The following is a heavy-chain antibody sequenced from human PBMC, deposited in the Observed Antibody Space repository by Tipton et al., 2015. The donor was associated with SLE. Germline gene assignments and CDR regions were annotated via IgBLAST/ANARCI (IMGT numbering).Heavy chain of an antibody. Sequence: SLRLSCEGAGFTFDEYAMHWVRQAPGKGLEWVAGVSWNSLTMGYADSVKGRFTISRDNAKNSLYLQMNSLRAGDTTVYFCARGAAARQHHPPDYWGQGTLVTVSS. CDR1: GFTFDEYA. CDR3: ARGAAARQHHPPDY. CDR2: VSWNSLTM. D-gene: IGHD6-6*01. J-gene: IGHJ4*02. V-gene: IGHV3-9*01.